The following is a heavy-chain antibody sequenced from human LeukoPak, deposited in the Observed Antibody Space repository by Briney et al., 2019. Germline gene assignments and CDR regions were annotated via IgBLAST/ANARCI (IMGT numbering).Heavy chain of an antibody. Sequence: GGSLRLSCAASGFTFSSYAMSWVRQAPGKGLEWVSAISGSGGSTYYADSVKGRFTISRDNSKNTLYLQMNSLRAEDTAVYYCAKGRLWFGELLDAFDIWGQGTMVTVSS. D-gene: IGHD3-10*01. CDR3: AKGRLWFGELLDAFDI. V-gene: IGHV3-23*01. CDR1: GFTFSSYA. CDR2: ISGSGGST. J-gene: IGHJ3*02.